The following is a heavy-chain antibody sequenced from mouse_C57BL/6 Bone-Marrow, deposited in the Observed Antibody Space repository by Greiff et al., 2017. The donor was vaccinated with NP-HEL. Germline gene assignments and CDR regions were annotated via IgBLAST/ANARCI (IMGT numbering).Heavy chain of an antibody. Sequence: QVQLQQPGAELVKPGASVKMSCKASGYTFTSYWITWVKQRPGQGLEWIGDIYPGSGSTNYNEKFKSKATLTVDTSSSTAYMQLSSLTSEDSAVYYCARPITTVVVDYYAMDYWGQGTSVTVSS. V-gene: IGHV1-55*01. CDR3: ARPITTVVVDYYAMDY. J-gene: IGHJ4*01. CDR1: GYTFTSYW. CDR2: IYPGSGST. D-gene: IGHD1-1*01.